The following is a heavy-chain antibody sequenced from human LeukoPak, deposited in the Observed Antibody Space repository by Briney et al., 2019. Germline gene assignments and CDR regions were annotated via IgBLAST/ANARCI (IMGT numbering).Heavy chain of an antibody. Sequence: SETLSLTCTVSGGSIKTYYWSWSRQSPGKGLEWIGSMSYIGTSNYIPSLKSRVSMTIDISKNQFSLKLTSVTAADTALYFCAAGSRPYYFYYMAVWGTGTTVTVSS. J-gene: IGHJ6*03. CDR3: AAGSRPYYFYYMAV. CDR1: GGSIKTYY. V-gene: IGHV4-59*08. CDR2: MSYIGTS.